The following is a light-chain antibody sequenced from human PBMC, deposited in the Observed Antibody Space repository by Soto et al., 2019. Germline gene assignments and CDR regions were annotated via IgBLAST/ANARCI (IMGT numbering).Light chain of an antibody. CDR1: QTLLHSNGYTY. CDR3: MQGLRPMYT. V-gene: IGKV2-28*01. CDR2: LGS. Sequence: EIAMTQSPLSLAVTPGEPASISCRSSQTLLHSNGYTYLDWYLQKQGQSPQLLIYLGSNRASGVPDRFSGSGSGTDFTLKISRVEAEDVGIFYCMQGLRPMYTFGQGTKLEIK. J-gene: IGKJ2*01.